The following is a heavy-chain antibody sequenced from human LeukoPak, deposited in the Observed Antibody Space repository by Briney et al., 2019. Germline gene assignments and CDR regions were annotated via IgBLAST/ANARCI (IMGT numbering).Heavy chain of an antibody. CDR3: TQGSGLYFNY. Sequence: GGSLRLSCAVSGLTLSNVWMNWVRQAPGKGLEWVGRIRSRGDGGTTDFAAPVKGRFTISRDDSKNTLYLQMNSLTSEDTALYYCTQGSGLYFNYWGQGTLVTVSS. J-gene: IGHJ4*02. D-gene: IGHD2-15*01. CDR2: IRSRGDGGTT. CDR1: GLTLSNVW. V-gene: IGHV3-15*07.